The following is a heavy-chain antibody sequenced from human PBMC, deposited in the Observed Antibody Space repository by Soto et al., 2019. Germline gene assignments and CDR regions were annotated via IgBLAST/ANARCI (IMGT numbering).Heavy chain of an antibody. J-gene: IGHJ3*02. Sequence: GASVKVSCKASGYTFTGYYMHWVRQAPGQGLEWMGWINPNSGGTNYAQKFQGRVTMTRDTSISTAYMELSRLRSDDTAVYYCASPDLTGKGGWLTSDVVFDTGGQGKVVTFS. CDR1: GYTFTGYY. D-gene: IGHD5-12*01. CDR3: ASPDLTGKGGWLTSDVVFDT. V-gene: IGHV1-2*02. CDR2: INPNSGGT.